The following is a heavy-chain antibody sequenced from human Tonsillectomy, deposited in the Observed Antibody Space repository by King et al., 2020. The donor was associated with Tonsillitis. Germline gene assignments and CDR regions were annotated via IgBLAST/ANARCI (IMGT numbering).Heavy chain of an antibody. J-gene: IGHJ4*01. Sequence: EVQLVESGGGLVQPGGSLRLSCAASGFTFSRYAMSWFRQAPGKGLEWVSAINRDGRTYYADSVKGRFTIARDNFEKTLYVQLNSLRAEDTALYYCARETLSTYRSYWYTVDYWGQGTLVTVSS. CDR2: INRDGRT. V-gene: IGHV3-23*04. CDR1: GFTFSRYA. CDR3: ARETLSTYRSYWYTVDY. D-gene: IGHD6-19*01.